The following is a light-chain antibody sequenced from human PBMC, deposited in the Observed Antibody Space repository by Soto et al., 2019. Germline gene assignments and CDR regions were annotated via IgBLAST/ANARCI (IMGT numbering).Light chain of an antibody. CDR1: QSVSIK. V-gene: IGKV3D-15*01. CDR3: QQYGSSGT. CDR2: DAS. Sequence: EIVMTQSPATLSVSPGERATLSFRASQSVSIKLAWYQQKLGQAPRLLIYDASNRATGIPARFSGSGSGTDFTLTISSLEPEDFAVYYCQQYGSSGTFGQGTKVDI. J-gene: IGKJ1*01.